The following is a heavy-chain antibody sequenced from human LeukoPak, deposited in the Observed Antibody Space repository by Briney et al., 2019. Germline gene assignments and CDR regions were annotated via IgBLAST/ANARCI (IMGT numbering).Heavy chain of an antibody. CDR2: ISNDGGGT. Sequence: GGSLRLSCAASGFIFTNYGLTWVRQAPGKGLEWVSAISNDGGGTQYADFVEGRFTISRDNSKNTLFLQMSSLRAEDTALYYCAKGSSGYFADLWGQGTLVTVSS. CDR3: AKGSSGYFADL. CDR1: GFIFTNYG. D-gene: IGHD3-22*01. J-gene: IGHJ5*02. V-gene: IGHV3-23*01.